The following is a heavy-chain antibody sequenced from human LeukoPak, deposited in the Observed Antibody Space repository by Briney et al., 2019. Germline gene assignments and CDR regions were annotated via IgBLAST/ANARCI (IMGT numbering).Heavy chain of an antibody. CDR1: GYSISSGYY. Sequence: KPSETLSLTCTVTGYSISSGYYWGWIRQPPGKGLEWIGSIYHSGSTYYNPSLKSRVTISVDTSKNQFSLKLSSVTAADTAVYYCASSEYYYDSSGYYNQYFDYWGQGTLVTVSS. V-gene: IGHV4-38-2*02. D-gene: IGHD3-22*01. J-gene: IGHJ4*02. CDR2: IYHSGST. CDR3: ASSEYYYDSSGYYNQYFDY.